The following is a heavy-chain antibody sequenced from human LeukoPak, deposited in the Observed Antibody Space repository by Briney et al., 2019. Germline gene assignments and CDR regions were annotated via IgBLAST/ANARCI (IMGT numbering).Heavy chain of an antibody. J-gene: IGHJ6*03. CDR1: GYTFTGYY. V-gene: IGHV1-2*02. Sequence: ASVKVSCKASGYTFTGYYMHWVRQAPGQGLEWMGWINPNSGGTNYAQKFQGRVTMTRDTSISTAYMELSGLRSDDTAVYYCARARGYSYGRPYYMDVWGKGTTVTVSS. CDR3: ARARGYSYGRPYYMDV. D-gene: IGHD5-18*01. CDR2: INPNSGGT.